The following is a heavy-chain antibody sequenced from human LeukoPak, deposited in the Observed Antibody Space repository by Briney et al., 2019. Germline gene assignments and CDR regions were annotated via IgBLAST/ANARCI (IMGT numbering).Heavy chain of an antibody. Sequence: GGSLRLSCAASGFTFSSYAMSWVRQAPGKGLEWVSGISGSGDRRNYADSVKGRFTISRDISKNTLYLQMNSLRVEDTAVYYCAKGPKQLLVGSRGYYFDYWGQGTLVTVSS. CDR3: AKGPKQLLVGSRGYYFDY. D-gene: IGHD6-13*01. CDR1: GFTFSSYA. CDR2: ISGSGDRR. J-gene: IGHJ4*02. V-gene: IGHV3-23*01.